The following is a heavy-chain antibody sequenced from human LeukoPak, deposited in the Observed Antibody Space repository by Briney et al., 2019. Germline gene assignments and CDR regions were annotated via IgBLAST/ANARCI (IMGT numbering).Heavy chain of an antibody. D-gene: IGHD2-8*02. V-gene: IGHV4-34*01. CDR2: ITHTRDT. J-gene: IGHJ5*02. CDR1: GGSFSGYY. CDR3: ARAYCTAGSRGCWNWFAP. Sequence: SETLSLTCAVYGGSFSGYYWSWIRQSPGKGLEWIGEITHTRDTNYSPSLKSRATISVDTSNDQFSLRLSSVTAADTAVYYCARAYCTAGSRGCWNWFAPWGQGTLVTVSS.